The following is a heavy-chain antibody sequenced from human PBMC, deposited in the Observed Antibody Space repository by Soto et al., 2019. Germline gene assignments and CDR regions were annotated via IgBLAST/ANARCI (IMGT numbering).Heavy chain of an antibody. V-gene: IGHV1-46*01. Sequence: ASVKVSCKTSGYTFTTYYMHWVRQAPGQGLEWLGVIYPSGGSTHSAQKFQDRVTTTWDTSTSTVYMELSSLRSEDTAVYYCARELPILIGALDYWGQGTLVTVS. J-gene: IGHJ4*02. D-gene: IGHD1-26*01. CDR2: IYPSGGST. CDR1: GYTFTTYY. CDR3: ARELPILIGALDY.